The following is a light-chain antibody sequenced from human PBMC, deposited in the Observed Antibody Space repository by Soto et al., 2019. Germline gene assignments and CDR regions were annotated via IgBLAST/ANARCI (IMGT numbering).Light chain of an antibody. CDR3: GSWDSSMSAYV. V-gene: IGLV1-51*01. CDR2: DDN. J-gene: IGLJ1*01. CDR1: SYNLGGNS. Sequence: QSVLAQPPSVSAAPGQKVNISCSGSSYNLGGNSVSWYQQLPGTAPKLLIYDDNKRPSGIRDRFSGSKSGTSATLGITGFQTGGEADYYCGSWDSSMSAYVFGTGTKVTVL.